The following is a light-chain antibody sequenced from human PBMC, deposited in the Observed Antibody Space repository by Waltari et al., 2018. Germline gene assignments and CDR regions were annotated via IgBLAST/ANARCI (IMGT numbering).Light chain of an antibody. CDR1: ALPKQY. V-gene: IGLV3-25*03. Sequence: SYELTQPPSVSVSPGQTAGITFSGDALPKQYAYWYQQKPGQAPVLVKYKDSERPSGVPERFSGSSSGTTVTLTIRGVQAEDEADYYCQSADREDTYVVFGGGTKLTVL. CDR2: KDS. CDR3: QSADREDTYVV. J-gene: IGLJ2*01.